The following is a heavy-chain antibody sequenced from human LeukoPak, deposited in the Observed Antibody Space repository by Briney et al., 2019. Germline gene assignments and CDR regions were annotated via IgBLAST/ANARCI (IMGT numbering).Heavy chain of an antibody. CDR1: GGSFSGYY. Sequence: SETLSLTCAVYGGSFSGYYWSWIRKPPGKGLEWIGEINHSGSTNYNPSLKSRVTISVDTSKNQFSLKLSSVTAADTAVYYCAGQTTVGSFDYWGQGTLVTVSS. D-gene: IGHD4-23*01. CDR2: INHSGST. J-gene: IGHJ4*02. V-gene: IGHV4-34*01. CDR3: AGQTTVGSFDY.